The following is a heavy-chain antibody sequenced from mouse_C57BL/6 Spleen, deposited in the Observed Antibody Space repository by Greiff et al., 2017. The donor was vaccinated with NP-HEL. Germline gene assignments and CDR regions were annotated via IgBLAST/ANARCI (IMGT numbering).Heavy chain of an antibody. CDR3: ARGGGIWGNYVFDY. Sequence: EVKLVESGGGLVKPGGSLKLSCAASGFTFSSYAMSWVRQTPEKRLEWVATISDGGSYTYYPDNVKGRFTISRDNAKNNLYLQMSHLKSEDTAMYYCARGGGIWGNYVFDYWGQGTTLTVSS. CDR1: GFTFSSYA. D-gene: IGHD2-1*01. CDR2: ISDGGSYT. J-gene: IGHJ2*01. V-gene: IGHV5-4*03.